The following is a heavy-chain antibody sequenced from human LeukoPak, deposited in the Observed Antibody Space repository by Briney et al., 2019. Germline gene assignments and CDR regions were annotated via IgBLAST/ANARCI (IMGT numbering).Heavy chain of an antibody. J-gene: IGHJ3*02. CDR3: ARRLYHYYDILTGYPNDAFDI. CDR1: GYTFTSYD. CDR2: MNPNSGNT. D-gene: IGHD3-9*01. Sequence: ASVKVSRKASGYTFTSYDINWVRQATGQGLEWMGWMNPNSGNTGYAQKFQGRVTMTRNTSISTAYMELSSLRSEDTAVYYCARRLYHYYDILTGYPNDAFDIWGQGTMVTVSS. V-gene: IGHV1-8*01.